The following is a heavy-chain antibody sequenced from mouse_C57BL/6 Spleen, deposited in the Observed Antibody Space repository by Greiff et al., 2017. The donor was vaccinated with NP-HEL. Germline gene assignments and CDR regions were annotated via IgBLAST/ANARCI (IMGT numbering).Heavy chain of an antibody. Sequence: EVHLVESGGGLVKPGGSLKLSCAASGFTFSDYGMHWVRQAPEKGLEWVAYISSGSSTIYYADTVKGRFTISRDNAKNTLFLQMTSLRSEDTAMYYCARPDRYAMDYWGQGTSVTVSS. CDR2: ISSGSSTI. CDR3: ARPDRYAMDY. CDR1: GFTFSDYG. V-gene: IGHV5-17*01. J-gene: IGHJ4*01.